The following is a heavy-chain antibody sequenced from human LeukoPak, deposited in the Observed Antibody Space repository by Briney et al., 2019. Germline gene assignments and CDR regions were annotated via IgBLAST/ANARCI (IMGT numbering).Heavy chain of an antibody. D-gene: IGHD3-16*01. CDR2: ISAYNGDT. CDR1: GYTFTSYG. J-gene: IGHJ3*02. CDR3: ARDLGGPFSPGAFDI. Sequence: ASVKVSCKASGYTFTSYGISWVRQAPGQGLEWMGWISAYNGDTNYAQKLQGRVTMTTDTSTSTAYMELRSLRSDDAAVYYCARDLGGPFSPGAFDIWGQGTMVTVSS. V-gene: IGHV1-18*01.